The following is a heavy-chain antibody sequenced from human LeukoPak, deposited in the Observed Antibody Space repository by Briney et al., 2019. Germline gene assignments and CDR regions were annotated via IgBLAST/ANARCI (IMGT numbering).Heavy chain of an antibody. Sequence: SQTLSLTCAISGDSVSSNTAAWNWIRQSPSKGLEWLGRTYYRSKWYSDYAVSVKSRITITADTSKNHFSLQLNSVTPEDTAMYYCARSLAVAGRNWFDPWGQGTLVTVSS. CDR1: GDSVSSNTAA. J-gene: IGHJ5*02. CDR2: TYYRSKWYS. D-gene: IGHD6-19*01. V-gene: IGHV6-1*01. CDR3: ARSLAVAGRNWFDP.